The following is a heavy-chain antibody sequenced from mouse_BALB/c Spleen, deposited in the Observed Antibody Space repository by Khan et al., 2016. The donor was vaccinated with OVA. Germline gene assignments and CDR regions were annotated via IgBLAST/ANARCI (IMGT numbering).Heavy chain of an antibody. CDR1: GYTFTDYA. CDR2: ISTYYGDA. Sequence: VELVESGAELVRPGVSVKISCKGSGYTFTDYAMHWVKQSHAKSLEWIGVISTYYGDATYNQKFKGKATMTVDKSSSTAYMELARPTSEDSAIYYCARGNGNSRFAYWGQGTLVTVSA. J-gene: IGHJ3*01. CDR3: ARGNGNSRFAY. D-gene: IGHD2-1*01. V-gene: IGHV1S137*01.